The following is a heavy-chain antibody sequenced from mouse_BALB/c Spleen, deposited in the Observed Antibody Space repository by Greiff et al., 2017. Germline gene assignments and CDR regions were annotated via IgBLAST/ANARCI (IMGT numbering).Heavy chain of an antibody. CDR3: ARERWDWYFDV. CDR2: INSNGGST. Sequence: EVQLVESGGGLVQPGGSLKLSCAASGFTFSSYGMSWVRQTPDKRLELVATINSNGGSTYYPDSVKGRFTISRDNAKNTLYLQMSSLKSEDTAMYYCARERWDWYFDVWGAGTTVTVSS. V-gene: IGHV5-6-3*01. J-gene: IGHJ1*01. D-gene: IGHD1-1*02. CDR1: GFTFSSYG.